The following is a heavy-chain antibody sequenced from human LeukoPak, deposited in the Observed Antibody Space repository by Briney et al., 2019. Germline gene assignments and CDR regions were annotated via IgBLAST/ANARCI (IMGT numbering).Heavy chain of an antibody. V-gene: IGHV3-66*01. J-gene: IGHJ3*02. D-gene: IGHD4-11*01. CDR2: IDSGGHT. Sequence: GGSLRLSCAASGFTVSSRYMSWVRQAPGKGLEWVSAIDSGGHTYYADSVKGRFTISRDNSKNKLHLQINSLRAEDTAVYYCAREVNDYDAFDIWGQGTMVTVSS. CDR1: GFTVSSRY. CDR3: AREVNDYDAFDI.